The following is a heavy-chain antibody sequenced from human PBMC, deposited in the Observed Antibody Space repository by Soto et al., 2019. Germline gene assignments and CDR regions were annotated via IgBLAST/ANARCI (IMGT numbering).Heavy chain of an antibody. CDR1: GDSISSYY. CDR2: ISYTGST. Sequence: QVQLQESGPGLVKPSETLSLTCTVSGDSISSYYWSWIRQPQGKGLEWVGYISYTGSTIYNPSLESRATISLDTSKNQVSLSLSSVTVADTAMYYCASVGELPVWFDPWGRGTLVTVSS. J-gene: IGHJ5*02. CDR3: ASVGELPVWFDP. D-gene: IGHD3-10*01. V-gene: IGHV4-59*13.